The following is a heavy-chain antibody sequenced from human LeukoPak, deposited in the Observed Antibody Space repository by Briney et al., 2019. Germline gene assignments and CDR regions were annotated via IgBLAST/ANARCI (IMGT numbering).Heavy chain of an antibody. J-gene: IGHJ4*02. V-gene: IGHV3-30*18. CDR2: ISFDGSNK. D-gene: IGHD3-22*01. CDR3: AKEGYDRSGYYYGDY. CDR1: GLTVSSNY. Sequence: GGSLRLSCAAAGLTVSSNYMTWVRQAPGKGLEWVALISFDGSNKYYADSVKGRFTISRDNSKNTLNLQMSSLRAEDTAVYYCAKEGYDRSGYYYGDYWGQGALVTVSS.